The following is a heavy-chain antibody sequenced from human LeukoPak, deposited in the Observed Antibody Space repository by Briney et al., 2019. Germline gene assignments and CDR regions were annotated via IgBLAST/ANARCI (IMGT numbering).Heavy chain of an antibody. Sequence: GSLRLSCAASGFTFSSYSMNWVRQAPGKGLEWVSSISSSSSYIYYADSVKGRFTISRDNAKNSLYLQMNSLRAEDTAVYYCARNYGSGSYYNYFDYWGQGTLVTVSS. CDR3: ARNYGSGSYYNYFDY. D-gene: IGHD3-10*01. CDR1: GFTFSSYS. J-gene: IGHJ4*02. CDR2: ISSSSSYI. V-gene: IGHV3-21*01.